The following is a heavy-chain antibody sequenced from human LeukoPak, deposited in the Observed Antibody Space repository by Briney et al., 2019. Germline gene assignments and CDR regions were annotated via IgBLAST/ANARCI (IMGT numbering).Heavy chain of an antibody. CDR3: ARGPYRGTGYSSRPLDY. CDR1: GYTFTSYY. CDR2: INPSGGST. Sequence: GASVKVSCKASGYTFTSYYMHWVRQAPGQGLEWMGIINPSGGSTGYAQKFQGRVTMTRDTSRSTVYMELSSLRSEDTAVYYCARGPYRGTGYSSRPLDYWGQGTLVTVSS. V-gene: IGHV1-46*01. J-gene: IGHJ4*02. D-gene: IGHD6-19*01.